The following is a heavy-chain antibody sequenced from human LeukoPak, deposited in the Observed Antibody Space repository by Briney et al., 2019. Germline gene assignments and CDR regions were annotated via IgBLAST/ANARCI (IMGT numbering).Heavy chain of an antibody. D-gene: IGHD6-19*01. V-gene: IGHV4-59*08. Sequence: PSETLSLTCTVSGGSTSSYYWSWIRQPPGKGLEWIGYIYYSGSTNYNPSLKSRVTISVDTSKNQFSLKLSSVTAADTAVYYCARHGSSGWPQYYGMDVWGQGTTVTVSS. CDR1: GGSTSSYY. J-gene: IGHJ6*02. CDR3: ARHGSSGWPQYYGMDV. CDR2: IYYSGST.